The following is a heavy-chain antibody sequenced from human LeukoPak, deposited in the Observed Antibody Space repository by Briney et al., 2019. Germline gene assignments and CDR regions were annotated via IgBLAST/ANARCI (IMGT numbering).Heavy chain of an antibody. CDR3: AIDCGDEN. D-gene: IGHD5-24*01. CDR2: INQDGSER. CDR1: GFTLRSYW. J-gene: IGHJ4*02. Sequence: PGGSLRLSCAASGFTLRSYWMSWVRQAPGKGLEWVANINQDGSERYYVDSVKGRFTISRDNAKNSLYLQMNSLRAHDTGVYYCAIDCGDENWGQGTLVTVSS. V-gene: IGHV3-7*01.